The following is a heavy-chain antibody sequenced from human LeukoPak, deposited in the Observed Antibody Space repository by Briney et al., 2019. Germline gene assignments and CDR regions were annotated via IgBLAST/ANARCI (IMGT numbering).Heavy chain of an antibody. J-gene: IGHJ3*02. CDR1: GFTFTKFW. CDR2: IKQDGSEK. Sequence: GGSLRLSCEASGFTFTKFWMSWVRQAPGKGLEWVANIKQDGSEKYYVDSVKGRFTISRDNAKNSLYLQMNSLRAEDTALYYCAKDIFPYDSSGYPFDAFDIWGQGTMVTVSS. V-gene: IGHV3-7*03. D-gene: IGHD3-22*01. CDR3: AKDIFPYDSSGYPFDAFDI.